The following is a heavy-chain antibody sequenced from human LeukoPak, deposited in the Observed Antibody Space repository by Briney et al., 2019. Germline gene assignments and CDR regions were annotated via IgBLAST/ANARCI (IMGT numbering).Heavy chain of an antibody. CDR2: INPSGGST. D-gene: IGHD6-19*01. Sequence: GASVKVSCKASGYTFTSYYMHWVRQAPGQGLEWMGIINPSGGSTSYAQKFQGRVTMTRDTSTSTVYMELSSLRSEDTAVYYCAREFSPLAVAGLPYYYYYYMDVWGKGTTVTISS. V-gene: IGHV1-46*01. CDR1: GYTFTSYY. CDR3: AREFSPLAVAGLPYYYYYYMDV. J-gene: IGHJ6*03.